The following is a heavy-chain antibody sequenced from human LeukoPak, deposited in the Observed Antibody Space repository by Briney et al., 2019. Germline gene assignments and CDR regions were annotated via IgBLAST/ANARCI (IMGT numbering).Heavy chain of an antibody. D-gene: IGHD3-22*01. V-gene: IGHV1-2*04. CDR2: ITPRNGAT. Sequence: ASVKVSCKASGYTFSAYYIHWVRQAPGQGLEWVGWITPRNGATNYAQKFQGWVTMTRDTSISTAYLELTLRSDDTAVYYCARGIEGGSGYYAKFLGGYGGQGTLVTVSS. CDR3: ARGIEGGSGYYAKFLGGY. J-gene: IGHJ4*02. CDR1: GYTFSAYY.